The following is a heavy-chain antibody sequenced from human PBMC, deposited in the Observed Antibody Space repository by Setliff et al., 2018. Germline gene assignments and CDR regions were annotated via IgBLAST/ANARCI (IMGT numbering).Heavy chain of an antibody. CDR1: GDTFSTYA. CDR2: IIPLLETA. D-gene: IGHD3-22*01. J-gene: IGHJ3*01. V-gene: IGHV1-69*06. CDR3: VRDGLTMIVFDAFDV. Sequence: SVKVSCKASGDTFSTYALSWVRQAPGQGLEWMGGIIPLLETAKYAQKFQGRVTITADKSTNTGYMELSSLRSEDTAVYYCVRDGLTMIVFDAFDVWGQGTMVTVSS.